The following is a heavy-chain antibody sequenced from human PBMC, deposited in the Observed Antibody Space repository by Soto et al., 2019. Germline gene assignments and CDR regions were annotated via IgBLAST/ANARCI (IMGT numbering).Heavy chain of an antibody. Sequence: GGSLRLSCAASGFSFDGFSFGDYAMHWVRQGPGKGLEWVSGITWNSGKTAYADCVQGRFTISRDNAKSSLFLQMNSLRPEDTALYYCVQSQNWDSGDVSFDYWGQGTLVTVSS. CDR3: VQSQNWDSGDVSFDY. D-gene: IGHD1-7*01. CDR1: GFSFDGFSFGDYA. J-gene: IGHJ4*02. V-gene: IGHV3-9*01. CDR2: ITWNSGKT.